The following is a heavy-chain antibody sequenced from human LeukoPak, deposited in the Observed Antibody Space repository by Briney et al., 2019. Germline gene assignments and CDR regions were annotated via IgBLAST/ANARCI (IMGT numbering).Heavy chain of an antibody. J-gene: IGHJ4*02. CDR3: ATTAYSSSSLGF. V-gene: IGHV3-43*02. D-gene: IGHD6-6*01. CDR1: GFTLDDYA. CDR2: ISGDGEST. Sequence: GGSLRLSCVASGFTLDDYAIHWVRQGPGKGLEWISLISGDGESTYSADSVKGRFTISRDNTKNTLYLQMNSLRAEDTAVYYCATTAYSSSSLGFWGQGTLVTVSS.